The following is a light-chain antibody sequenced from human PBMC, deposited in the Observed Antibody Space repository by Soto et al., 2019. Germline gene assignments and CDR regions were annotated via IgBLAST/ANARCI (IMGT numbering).Light chain of an antibody. Sequence: EIVLTQSPATLSLSPGERATLSCRASQSVSSYLAWYQQKPGQAPRLLIYSASARVTGIPARFSGSGSGTEFTLTISSLQSEDFAVYYCQQYHNWPPLTFGGGTKVEIK. V-gene: IGKV3-15*01. CDR3: QQYHNWPPLT. CDR1: QSVSSY. CDR2: SAS. J-gene: IGKJ4*01.